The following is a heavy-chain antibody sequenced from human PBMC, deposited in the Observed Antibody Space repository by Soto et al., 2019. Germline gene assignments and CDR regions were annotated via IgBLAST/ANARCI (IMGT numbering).Heavy chain of an antibody. CDR2: ISGNSNYM. CDR3: AREMIGSGSYDY. D-gene: IGHD3-10*01. CDR1: GFTFSSYS. V-gene: IGHV3-21*06. Sequence: GGSLRLSCAASGFTFSSYSMNWVRQAPGKGLEWVSSISGNSNYMYYADSVKGRFTISRDNAKNSLYLQMNSLRAEDTAVYYCAREMIGSGSYDYWGQGILVTVS. J-gene: IGHJ4*02.